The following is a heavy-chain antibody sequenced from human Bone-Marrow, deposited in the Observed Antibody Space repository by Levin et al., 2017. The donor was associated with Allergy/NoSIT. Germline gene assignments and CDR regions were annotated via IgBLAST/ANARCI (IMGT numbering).Heavy chain of an antibody. CDR3: ARPDCSGTSCYYFFDS. CDR2: ISSSSSTI. Sequence: GGSLRLSCAASGFTFSSYSMNWVRQAPGRGLEWVSYISSSSSTISYADSVKGRFTISRDNAKNSLYLQMNRLRDEDTAVYYCARPDCSGTSCYYFFDSWGQGTLVTVSS. D-gene: IGHD2-2*01. CDR1: GFTFSSYS. J-gene: IGHJ4*02. V-gene: IGHV3-48*02.